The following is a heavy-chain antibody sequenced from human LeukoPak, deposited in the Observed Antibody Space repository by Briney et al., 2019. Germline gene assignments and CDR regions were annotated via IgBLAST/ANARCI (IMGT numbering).Heavy chain of an antibody. CDR2: IYYSGST. CDR3: ARGMYYYDSSGYYGPAYYFDY. D-gene: IGHD3-22*01. CDR1: GGSISSYY. J-gene: IGHJ4*02. V-gene: IGHV4-59*01. Sequence: KPSETLSLTCTASGGSISSYYWSWIRQPLGKGLEWIGYIYYSGSTNYNPSLKSRVTISVDTSKNQFSLKLSSVTAADTAVYYCARGMYYYDSSGYYGPAYYFDYWGQGTLVTVSS.